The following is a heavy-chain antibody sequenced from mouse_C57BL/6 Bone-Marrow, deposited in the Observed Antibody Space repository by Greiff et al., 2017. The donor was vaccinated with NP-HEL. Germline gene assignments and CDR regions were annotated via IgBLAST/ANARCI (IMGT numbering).Heavy chain of an antibody. CDR1: GYTFTSYG. CDR2: IYPRSGNT. D-gene: IGHD1-1*01. J-gene: IGHJ4*01. CDR3: ASDSIYYYGSSYDMDY. Sequence: VQLQQSGAELARPGASVKLSCKASGYTFTSYGISWVKQRPGQGLEWIGEIYPRSGNTYYNEKFKGKATLTADKSSSTAYMELRSLTSEDSAVYFCASDSIYYYGSSYDMDYWGQGTSVTVSS. V-gene: IGHV1-81*01.